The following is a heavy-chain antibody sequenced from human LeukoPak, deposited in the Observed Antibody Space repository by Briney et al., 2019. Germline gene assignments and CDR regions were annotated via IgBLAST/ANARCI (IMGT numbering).Heavy chain of an antibody. CDR3: ARETAHYYDSSGYENWFDP. V-gene: IGHV1-2*02. Sequence: ASVKVSCKASGYTFTGYYMHWVRQAPGQGLEWMGWINPNSGGTNYAQKFQGRVTMTRDTSISTAYMELSRPRSDDTAVYYCARETAHYYDSSGYENWFDPWGQGTLVTVSS. CDR2: INPNSGGT. CDR1: GYTFTGYY. D-gene: IGHD3-22*01. J-gene: IGHJ5*02.